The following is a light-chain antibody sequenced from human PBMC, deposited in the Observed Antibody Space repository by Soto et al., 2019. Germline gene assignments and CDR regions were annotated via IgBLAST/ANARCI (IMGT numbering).Light chain of an antibody. J-gene: IGLJ1*01. Sequence: QSALTQPASVSGSPGQSITISCSGTSSDIGSYDHVAWYQQFPGKSPKLMIYEVSDRPSGVSDRFSGSKSGITASLTISGLQTEDEADYYCISYTDRQSYLFGTGTKVTVL. V-gene: IGLV2-14*03. CDR1: SSDIGSYDH. CDR3: ISYTDRQSYL. CDR2: EVS.